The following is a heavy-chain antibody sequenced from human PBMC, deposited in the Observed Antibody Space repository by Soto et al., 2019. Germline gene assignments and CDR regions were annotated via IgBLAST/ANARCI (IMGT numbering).Heavy chain of an antibody. CDR1: GFTFDDYA. D-gene: IGHD3-10*01. V-gene: IGHV3-9*01. CDR2: ISWNTYII. J-gene: IGHJ3*01. Sequence: EAQLVESGGGLVQPGRALRLSCAASGFTFDDYAMHWVRQAPGKGLEWVSGISWNTYIIDYADSVKGRFTISRDNAENSLYLQMTSLRNEDTALYYCAKDRVRGRFGESSFDVWGQGQWSPSLQ. CDR3: AKDRVRGRFGESSFDV.